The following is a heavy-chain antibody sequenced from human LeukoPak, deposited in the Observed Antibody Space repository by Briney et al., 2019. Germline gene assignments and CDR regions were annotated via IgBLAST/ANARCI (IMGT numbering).Heavy chain of an antibody. CDR3: AKDLPSGSYRSYYFDY. V-gene: IGHV3-74*01. CDR1: GFTFSSYW. Sequence: GGSLRLSCAASGFTFSSYWMHWVRQAPGKGLVWVSRINSDGSSTSYADSVKGRFTISRDNAKNTLYLQMNSLRAEDTAVYYCAKDLPSGSYRSYYFDYWGQGTLVTVSS. J-gene: IGHJ4*02. CDR2: INSDGSST. D-gene: IGHD1-26*01.